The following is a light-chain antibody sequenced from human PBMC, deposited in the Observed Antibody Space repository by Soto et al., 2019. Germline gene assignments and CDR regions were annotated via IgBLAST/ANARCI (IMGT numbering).Light chain of an antibody. CDR2: GNN. J-gene: IGLJ3*02. CDR1: SSNIGAGYD. V-gene: IGLV1-40*01. Sequence: QSVLTQPPSVSGAPGQRVTISCTGSSSNIGAGYDVHWYQQLPGTAPKLLIYGNNNRPSGVPDRFSGSKSGTSASLAITGRQAEDEADYYCQSYDSRLSGWVFGGGTKLTVL. CDR3: QSYDSRLSGWV.